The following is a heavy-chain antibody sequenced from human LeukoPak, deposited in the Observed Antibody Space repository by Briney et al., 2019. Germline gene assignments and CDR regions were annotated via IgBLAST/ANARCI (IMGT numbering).Heavy chain of an antibody. CDR1: GYTFTSYA. CDR2: INAGNGNT. J-gene: IGHJ6*02. D-gene: IGHD2-2*01. V-gene: IGHV1-3*01. CDR3: ARLPAANYYYYGMDV. Sequence: ASVKVSFKASGYTFTSYAMHWVRQAPGQRLEWMGWINAGNGNTKYSQKFQGRVTITRDTSASTAYMELSSLRSEDTAVYYCARLPAANYYYYGMDVWGQGTTVTVSS.